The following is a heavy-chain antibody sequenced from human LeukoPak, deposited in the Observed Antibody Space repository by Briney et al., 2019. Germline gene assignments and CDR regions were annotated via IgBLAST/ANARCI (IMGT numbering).Heavy chain of an antibody. CDR2: IYYSGST. V-gene: IGHV4-59*08. D-gene: IGHD3-10*01. J-gene: IGHJ4*02. CDR1: GGSISSYY. CDR3: ARHAPSRLWFGGD. Sequence: SETLSLTCTVSGGSISSYYCSWIRQPPGKGLEWIGYIYYSGSTNYNPSLKSRVTISVDTSKNQFSLKLSSVTAADTAVYYCARHAPSRLWFGGDWGQGTLVTVSS.